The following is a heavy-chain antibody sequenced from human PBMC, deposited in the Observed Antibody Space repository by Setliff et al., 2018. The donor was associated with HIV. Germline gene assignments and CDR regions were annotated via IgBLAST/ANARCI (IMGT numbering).Heavy chain of an antibody. V-gene: IGHV3-30*15. CDR3: ARAPSWRRQFNY. CDR1: GFTFNTYT. CDR2: ISHDAKYT. D-gene: IGHD6-25*01. Sequence: GGSLRLSCAISGFTFNTYTMHWVRQAPGKGLDWVAVISHDAKYTFYSDSVKGRFTISRDNSKNTVFLQVGSLRPNESATYYCARAPSWRRQFNYCGQGTLGTASS. J-gene: IGHJ4*02.